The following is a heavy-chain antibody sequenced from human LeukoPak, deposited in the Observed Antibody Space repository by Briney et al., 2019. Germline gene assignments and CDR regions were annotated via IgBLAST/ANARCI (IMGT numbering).Heavy chain of an antibody. Sequence: PGGSLRLSCAASGFTLSSYGMNWVRQAPGKGLEWISYINSDRYRNTIYYADTVKGRFTISRDNAKSSLYLQLNSLRDEDTAIYYCARDRDYAFDYWGQGTLVTVSS. CDR3: ARDRDYAFDY. D-gene: IGHD4-17*01. V-gene: IGHV3-48*02. J-gene: IGHJ4*02. CDR1: GFTLSSYG. CDR2: INSDRYRNTI.